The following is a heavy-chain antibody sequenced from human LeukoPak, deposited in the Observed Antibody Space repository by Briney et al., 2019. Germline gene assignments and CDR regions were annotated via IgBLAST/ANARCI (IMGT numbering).Heavy chain of an antibody. CDR2: IYYSGGT. V-gene: IGHV4-59*01. J-gene: IGHJ3*02. CDR1: GGSISSYY. Sequence: SETLSLTCTVSGGSISSYYWSWIRQPPGKGLEWIGYIYYSGGTNYNPSLKSRVTISVDTSKNQFSLKLGSVTAADTAVYYCARDLGCGGDCYAFDIWGQGTMVTVSS. CDR3: ARDLGCGGDCYAFDI. D-gene: IGHD2-21*02.